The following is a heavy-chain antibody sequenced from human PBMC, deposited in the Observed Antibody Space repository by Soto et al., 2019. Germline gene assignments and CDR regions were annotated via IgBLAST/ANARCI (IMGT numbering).Heavy chain of an antibody. J-gene: IGHJ5*02. CDR2: ISGSGGST. CDR3: AKVGKQLGPIGWLDP. Sequence: LGGSPRLSGAAAGFTFSSYAMSWVRQDPGKGLEWVSAISGSGGSTYYADSVKGRFTISRDNSKNTLYLQMNSLRAEDTAVYYCAKVGKQLGPIGWLDPWGQGTLVTVSS. D-gene: IGHD6-6*01. V-gene: IGHV3-23*01. CDR1: GFTFSSYA.